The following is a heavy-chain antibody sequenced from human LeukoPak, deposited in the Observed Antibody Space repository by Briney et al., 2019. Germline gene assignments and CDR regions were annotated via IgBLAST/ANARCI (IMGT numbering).Heavy chain of an antibody. Sequence: GGSLRLSCAASGFTLSSYGMHWVRQAPGKGLEWVAFIRYDGSNKYYADSVKGRFTISRDNSKNTLYLQMNSLRAEDTAVYYCASFVVVTADNWFDPWGQGTLVTVSS. J-gene: IGHJ5*02. CDR3: ASFVVVTADNWFDP. CDR1: GFTLSSYG. V-gene: IGHV3-30*02. CDR2: IRYDGSNK. D-gene: IGHD2-21*02.